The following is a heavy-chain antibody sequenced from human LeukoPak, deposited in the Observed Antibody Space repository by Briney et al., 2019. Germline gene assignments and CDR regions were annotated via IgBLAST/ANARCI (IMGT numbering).Heavy chain of an antibody. Sequence: ASVKISCKASGYTFTNYVMHWVRQAPGHRLEWMGWSNGGNGNTKYSQKFQGRVTITRDTSASTAYMELSSLRSEDTAVYYCARDPLFCSGGSCIPYYYGLDVWGKGTTVTVSS. D-gene: IGHD2-15*01. CDR2: SNGGNGNT. V-gene: IGHV1-3*01. J-gene: IGHJ6*04. CDR3: ARDPLFCSGGSCIPYYYGLDV. CDR1: GYTFTNYV.